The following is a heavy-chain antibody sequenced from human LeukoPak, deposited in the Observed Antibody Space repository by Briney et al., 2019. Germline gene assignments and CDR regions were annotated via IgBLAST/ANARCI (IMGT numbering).Heavy chain of an antibody. J-gene: IGHJ4*02. Sequence: ASVKVSCKASGYTFPGYYIHWVGQAPGQGLDWMGWVNPDSGDTNYAQKFQGRVTMTRDTSISTAYMEVNRLTSDDTAIYYCARFGDYRYDSDFWGQGTLVTVSS. V-gene: IGHV1-2*02. CDR3: ARFGDYRYDSDF. D-gene: IGHD4-17*01. CDR1: GYTFPGYY. CDR2: VNPDSGDT.